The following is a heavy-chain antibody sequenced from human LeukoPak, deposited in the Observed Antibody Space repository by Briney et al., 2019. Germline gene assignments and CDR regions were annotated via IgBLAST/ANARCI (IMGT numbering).Heavy chain of an antibody. CDR1: GGTFSSYA. V-gene: IGHV1-69*13. Sequence: GASVKVSCKASGGTFSSYAISWVRQAPGQGLEWMGGIIPIFGTANYAQKFQGRVTITADESTSTAYMELSSLRSEDTAVYYCARTAKSAAAGTAFDYWGQGTLVTVSS. CDR2: IIPIFGTA. CDR3: ARTAKSAAAGTAFDY. J-gene: IGHJ4*02. D-gene: IGHD6-13*01.